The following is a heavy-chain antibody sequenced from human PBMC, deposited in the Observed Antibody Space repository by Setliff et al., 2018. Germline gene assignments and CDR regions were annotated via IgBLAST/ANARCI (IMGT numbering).Heavy chain of an antibody. Sequence: PGGSLRLSCVTSGFTFSNYWMTWVRQAPGKGLEWVANIKRDESEKNYVDSVKGRFTISRDNAKNSLSLQMNNLRSEDTAVYYCFGAGTCSYWGRGTLVTVSS. CDR2: IKRDESEK. J-gene: IGHJ4*02. CDR3: FGAGTCSY. V-gene: IGHV3-7*01. CDR1: GFTFSNYW. D-gene: IGHD3-10*01.